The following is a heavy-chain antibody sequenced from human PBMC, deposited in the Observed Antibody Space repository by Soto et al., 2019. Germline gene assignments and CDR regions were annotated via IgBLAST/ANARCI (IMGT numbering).Heavy chain of an antibody. V-gene: IGHV4-61*01. CDR3: ARVSLTEKTLNFEGYCSGGSCYSEKFDY. CDR2: IYYSGST. D-gene: IGHD2-15*01. Sequence: QVQLQESGPGLVKPSETLSLTCTVSGGSVSSGSYYWSWIRQPPGKGLEWIGYIYYSGSTNYNPSLKSRVTISVDTSKNQFSLKLSSVTAADTAVYYCARVSLTEKTLNFEGYCSGGSCYSEKFDYWGQGTLVTVSS. CDR1: GGSVSSGSYY. J-gene: IGHJ4*02.